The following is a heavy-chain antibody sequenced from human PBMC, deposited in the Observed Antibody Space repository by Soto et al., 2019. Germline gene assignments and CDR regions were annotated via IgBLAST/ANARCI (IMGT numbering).Heavy chain of an antibody. CDR3: ARHVTSYNCGNDHDAFYF. J-gene: IGHJ3*01. D-gene: IGHD1-1*01. Sequence: SETRSLTCTVSGGSVSTQYWSWIRQPPGKGLEWIAYIYNSGSTAYNPSLKSRLSVSIDTSKNQFFLRLSSVTAGDTAVYFCARHVTSYNCGNDHDAFYFWGQGSTVPV. V-gene: IGHV4-59*08. CDR2: IYNSGST. CDR1: GGSVSTQY.